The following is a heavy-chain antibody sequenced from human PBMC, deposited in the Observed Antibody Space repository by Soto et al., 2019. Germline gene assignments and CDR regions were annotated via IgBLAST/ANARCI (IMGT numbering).Heavy chain of an antibody. CDR2: ISGYGGQR. J-gene: IGHJ4*02. Sequence: IQLVQSAGGMKRPGASVKVSCKASGYTFNTFGITWVRQAPGQGLEWMGCISGYGGQRDYSRKXXXXXXXXXXXXXXXXXXXXXXXTSDXXXXXXXARGWGKYFGVNDFWGQGTLVTVSS. CDR1: GYTFNTFG. D-gene: IGHD2-8*01. V-gene: IGHV1-18*01. CDR3: ARGWGKYFGVNDF.